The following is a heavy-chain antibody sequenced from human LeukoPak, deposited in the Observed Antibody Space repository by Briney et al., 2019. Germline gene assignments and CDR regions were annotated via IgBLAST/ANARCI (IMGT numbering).Heavy chain of an antibody. J-gene: IGHJ6*03. CDR1: GYTFTSYD. CDR3: ARAFTDQLHLREWNYYYYIDI. V-gene: IGHV1-8*01. D-gene: IGHD2-2*01. Sequence: ASVKVSCKASGYTFTSYDMNWVRQATGQGLEWMGWMNHNSGNTDYAQKLQGRLTMTRNTYRRTAYMELSSPRSEDTAVYHCARAFTDQLHLREWNYYYYIDIWGKGTTVTVSS. CDR2: MNHNSGNT.